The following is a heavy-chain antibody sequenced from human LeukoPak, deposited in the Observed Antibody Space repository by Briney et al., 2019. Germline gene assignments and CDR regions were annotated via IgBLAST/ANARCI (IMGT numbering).Heavy chain of an antibody. CDR1: GNTLTSYY. CDR3: AREGYYYGSGSYYNPSVY. J-gene: IGHJ4*02. Sequence: ASVKVSCKASGNTLTSYYIHWVRQAPGQGLEWMGAIKPSDDSTNYAQKFQGRVTMTRDMSTSTVYMELSSLRSEDTAVYFCAREGYYYGSGSYYNPSVYWGQGTLVTVSS. D-gene: IGHD3-10*01. V-gene: IGHV1-46*01. CDR2: IKPSDDST.